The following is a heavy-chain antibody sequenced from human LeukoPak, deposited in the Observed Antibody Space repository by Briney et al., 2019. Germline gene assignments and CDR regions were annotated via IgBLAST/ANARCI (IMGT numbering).Heavy chain of an antibody. Sequence: GGSLRLSCAASGFTFSSYSMNWVRQAPGKGLEWVSSISSSSSYIYYADSVKGRFTISRDNAKNSLYLQMNSLRAEDTAVYYCARDSSYCSSTSCYFWFDPWGQGTLVTVSS. D-gene: IGHD2-2*01. J-gene: IGHJ5*02. CDR2: ISSSSSYI. CDR1: GFTFSSYS. CDR3: ARDSSYCSSTSCYFWFDP. V-gene: IGHV3-21*01.